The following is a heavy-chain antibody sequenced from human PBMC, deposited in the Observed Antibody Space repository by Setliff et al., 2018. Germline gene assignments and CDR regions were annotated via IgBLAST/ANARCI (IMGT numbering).Heavy chain of an antibody. V-gene: IGHV1-2*02. CDR3: ARVESMVRGKNILRHFDY. D-gene: IGHD3-10*01. J-gene: IGHJ4*02. CDR2: ITPNSGGT. CDR1: GYTFTGYS. Sequence: ASVKVSCKASGYTFTGYSIHWVRQAPGQGLEWMGWITPNSGGTNYAQKFKGRVTMTRDTSITTVHMELRRLTSDDTAIYYCARVESMVRGKNILRHFDYWGQGIQVTVSS.